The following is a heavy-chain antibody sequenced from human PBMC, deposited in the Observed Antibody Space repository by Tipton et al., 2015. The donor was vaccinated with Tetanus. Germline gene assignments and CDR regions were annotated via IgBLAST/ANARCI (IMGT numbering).Heavy chain of an antibody. CDR1: GGSISGSSYY. D-gene: IGHD6-19*01. CDR3: ASPIKQWLVPLDL. Sequence: GSLRLSCSVSGGSISGSSYYWSWVRQPPGKGLEWIGEITPRGSASYNPSLKSRVSILGDTSKNQFSLNLTSVTAADTAIYYCASPIKQWLVPLDLWGQGILVTVSS. CDR2: ITPRGSA. J-gene: IGHJ5*02. V-gene: IGHV4-39*07.